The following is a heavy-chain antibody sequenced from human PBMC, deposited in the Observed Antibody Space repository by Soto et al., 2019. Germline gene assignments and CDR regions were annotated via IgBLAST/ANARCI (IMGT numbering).Heavy chain of an antibody. J-gene: IGHJ4*02. CDR2: IYNGGST. D-gene: IGHD3-3*01. V-gene: IGHV4-30-4*01. Sequence: SETLSLTXTVSGDSVSSVGFHWAWLRRPPGKGLEWIGYIYNGGSTYYRPSLESRMHMSLGATRNHYSLRLTSVTAADTAVYFCARAPVGLDTISYFDYWGQGKLVTVSS. CDR1: GDSVSSVGFH. CDR3: ARAPVGLDTISYFDY.